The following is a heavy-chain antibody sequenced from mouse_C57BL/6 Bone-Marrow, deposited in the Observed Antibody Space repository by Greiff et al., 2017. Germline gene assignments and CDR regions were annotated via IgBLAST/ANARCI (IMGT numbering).Heavy chain of an antibody. CDR2: IDPSDSYT. J-gene: IGHJ2*01. CDR1: GYTFTSYW. Sequence: KESCKASGYTFTSYWMHWVKQRPGQGLEWIGEIDPSDSYTNYNQKFKGKATLTVDTSSSTAYMQLSSLTSEDSAVYYCARDGYYYFDYWGQGTTLTVSS. D-gene: IGHD2-3*01. CDR3: ARDGYYYFDY. V-gene: IGHV1-69*02.